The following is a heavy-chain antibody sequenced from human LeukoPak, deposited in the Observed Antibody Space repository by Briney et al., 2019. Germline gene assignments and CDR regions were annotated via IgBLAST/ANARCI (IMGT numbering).Heavy chain of an antibody. CDR3: ASLKEIAVAGTPDDFDY. CDR2: INHSGST. Sequence: SETLSLTCAVYGGSFSGYYWSWIRQPPGKGLEWIGEINHSGSTNYNPSLKSRVTISVDTSKNQFSLKLSSVTAADTAVYYCASLKEIAVAGTPDDFDYWGQGTLVTVSS. D-gene: IGHD6-19*01. V-gene: IGHV4-34*01. CDR1: GGSFSGYY. J-gene: IGHJ4*02.